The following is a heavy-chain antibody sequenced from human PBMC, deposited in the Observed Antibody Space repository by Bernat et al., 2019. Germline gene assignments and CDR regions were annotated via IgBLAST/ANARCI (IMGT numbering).Heavy chain of an antibody. V-gene: IGHV4-31*03. CDR1: GGSISSGDYY. CDR2: LYYSGST. Sequence: QVQLQESGPGLVKPSQTLSLTCTVSGGSISSGDYYWSWIRQHPGKGLDWIGFLYYSGSTYYNPSLKSRLTMSVDTSKNQFSLKLSSVTAADTAVYYCAREEGIAVAGIFNYYYGMDVWGQGTTVTVSS. D-gene: IGHD6-19*01. CDR3: AREEGIAVAGIFNYYYGMDV. J-gene: IGHJ6*02.